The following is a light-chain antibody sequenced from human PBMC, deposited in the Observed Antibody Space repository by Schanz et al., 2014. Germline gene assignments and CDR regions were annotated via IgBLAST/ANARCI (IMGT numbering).Light chain of an antibody. CDR1: SSDVGSYNL. CDR2: DVT. J-gene: IGLJ2*01. V-gene: IGLV2-14*02. CDR3: SSSTSSSTVV. Sequence: QSALTQPASVSGSPGQSITISCTGTSSDVGSYNLVSWYQEYPGKAPKLIIYDVTNRPSGVSNRFSGSKSGNTASLTISGLQADDEADYYCSSSTSSSTVVFGGGTKLTVL.